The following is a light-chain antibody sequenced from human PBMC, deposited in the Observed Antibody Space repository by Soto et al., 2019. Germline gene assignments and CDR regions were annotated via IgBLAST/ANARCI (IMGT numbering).Light chain of an antibody. CDR1: QSVSSY. CDR3: QQRSNWHPSVT. CDR2: DAS. J-gene: IGKJ3*01. V-gene: IGKV3-11*01. Sequence: EIVLTQSPATLSLSPGERATLSCRASQSVSSYLAWYQQKPGQAPRLLIYDASNRATGIPARFSGSGSGTDFTLTISSLEPEDFAVYYGQQRSNWHPSVTFGPGTKVDIK.